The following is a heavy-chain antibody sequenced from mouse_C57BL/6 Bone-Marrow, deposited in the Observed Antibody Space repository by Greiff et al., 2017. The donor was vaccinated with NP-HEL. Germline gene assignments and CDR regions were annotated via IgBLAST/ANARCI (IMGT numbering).Heavy chain of an antibody. CDR1: GYTFTSYW. CDR2: IDPSDSYT. V-gene: IGHV1-69*01. CDR3: ARDDYEYYFDY. J-gene: IGHJ2*01. Sequence: QVQLQQPGAELVMPGASVKLSCKASGYTFTSYWMHWVKQRPGQCLEWIGEIDPSDSYTNYNQKFKGKSTLTVDKSSSTAYMQLSSLTSEDSAVYYCARDDYEYYFDYWGQGTTLTVSS. D-gene: IGHD2-4*01.